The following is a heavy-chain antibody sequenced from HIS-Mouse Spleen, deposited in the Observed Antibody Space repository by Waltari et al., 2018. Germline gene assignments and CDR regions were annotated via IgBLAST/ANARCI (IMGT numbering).Heavy chain of an antibody. J-gene: IGHJ4*02. D-gene: IGHD6-13*01. V-gene: IGHV3-33*06. CDR2: IWYDGSNK. CDR1: GFTFRRYC. Sequence: QVQLVESGGGVVQPGRSLRLSCAASGFTFRRYCLPWVRLAPGKGLEWVAVIWYDGSNKYYADSVKGRFTISRDNSKNTLYLQMNSLRAEDTAVYYCAKVGHSSSWYYFDYWGQGTLVTVSS. CDR3: AKVGHSSSWYYFDY.